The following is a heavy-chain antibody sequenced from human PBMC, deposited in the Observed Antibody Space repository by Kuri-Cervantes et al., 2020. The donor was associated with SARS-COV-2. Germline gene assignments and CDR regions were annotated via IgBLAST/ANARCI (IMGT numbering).Heavy chain of an antibody. CDR3: AKDSSGWLGSLNDY. V-gene: IGHV3-30-3*01. CDR2: ISYDGSNK. Sequence: GESLKISCAASGFTFSSYAMHWVRQAPGKGLEWVAVISYDGSNKYYADSVKGRFTISRDNSKNTLYLQMNSLRAEDTAVYYCAKDSSGWLGSLNDYWGQGTLVTVSS. CDR1: GFTFSSYA. D-gene: IGHD6-19*01. J-gene: IGHJ4*02.